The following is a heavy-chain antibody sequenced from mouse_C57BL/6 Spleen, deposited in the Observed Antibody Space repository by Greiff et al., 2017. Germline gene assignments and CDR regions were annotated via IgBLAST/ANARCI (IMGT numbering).Heavy chain of an antibody. CDR2: IYPRDGST. CDR3: ARYYYGSSLDY. Sequence: QVQLKESGPELVKPGASVKLSCKASGYTFTSYDINWVKQRPGQGLEWIGWIYPRDGSTKYNETFKGKATLTVDTSSSTAYMELHSLTSEDSAVYFCARYYYGSSLDYWGQGTTLTVSS. J-gene: IGHJ2*01. CDR1: GYTFTSYD. V-gene: IGHV1-85*01. D-gene: IGHD1-1*01.